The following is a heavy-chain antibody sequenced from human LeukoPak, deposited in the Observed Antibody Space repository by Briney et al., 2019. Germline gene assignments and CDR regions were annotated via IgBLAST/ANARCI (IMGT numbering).Heavy chain of an antibody. J-gene: IGHJ3*02. V-gene: IGHV3-11*04. D-gene: IGHD2-2*01. CDR1: GFTFSDYY. CDR3: ARASVEYQLLLLNAFDI. Sequence: PGGSLRLSCAASGFTFSDYYMSWIRQAPGKGLEWVSYISSSGSTIYYADSVKGRFTISRDNAKNSLYLQMNSLRAEDTAVCYCARASVEYQLLLLNAFDIWGQGTMVTVSS. CDR2: ISSSGSTI.